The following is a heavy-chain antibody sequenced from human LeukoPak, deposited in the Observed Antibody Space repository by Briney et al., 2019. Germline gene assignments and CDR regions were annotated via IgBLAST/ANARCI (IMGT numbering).Heavy chain of an antibody. Sequence: PSETLSLTCAVYGGSFSGYYGSWTRQPPGKGLEWIGEINHSGSTNYNPSLKSRVTISVDTSKNQFSLKLSSVTAADTAVYYCARAGSSSWKPDYWGQGTLVTVSS. CDR3: ARAGSSSWKPDY. J-gene: IGHJ4*02. D-gene: IGHD6-13*01. CDR2: INHSGST. V-gene: IGHV4-34*01. CDR1: GGSFSGYY.